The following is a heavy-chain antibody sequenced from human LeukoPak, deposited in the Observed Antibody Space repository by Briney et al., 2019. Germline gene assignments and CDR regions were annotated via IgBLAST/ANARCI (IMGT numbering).Heavy chain of an antibody. CDR1: GYSISSGYY. J-gene: IGHJ4*02. D-gene: IGHD3-16*01. V-gene: IGHV4-38-2*01. CDR2: IYHSGST. CDR3: ASVRSGWQGGLAY. Sequence: PSETLSPTCAVSGYSISSGYYWGWIRQPPGKGLEWIGSIYHSGSTYYNPSLKSRVTISVDTSKNKFSLKLSSVTAADPAVYYCASVRSGWQGGLAYWGQGTLVTVSS.